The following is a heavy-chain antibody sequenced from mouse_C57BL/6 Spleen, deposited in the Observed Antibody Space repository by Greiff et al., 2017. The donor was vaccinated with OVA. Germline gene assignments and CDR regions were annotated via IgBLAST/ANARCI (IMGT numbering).Heavy chain of an antibody. D-gene: IGHD2-2*01. V-gene: IGHV14-4*01. CDR1: GFNIKDDY. CDR3: TTLSTMVTTRYAMDY. Sequence: EVQLQQSGAELVRPGASVKLSCTASGFNIKDDYMHWVKQRPEQGLEWIGWIDPENGDTEYASKFQGKATITADTSSNTAYLQLSSLTSEDTAVYYGTTLSTMVTTRYAMDYWGQGTAVTVSS. J-gene: IGHJ4*01. CDR2: IDPENGDT.